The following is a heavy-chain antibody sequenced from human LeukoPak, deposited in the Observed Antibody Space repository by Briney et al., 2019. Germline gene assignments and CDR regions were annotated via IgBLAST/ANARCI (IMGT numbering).Heavy chain of an antibody. CDR2: IWYDGSNK. V-gene: IGHV3-33*01. D-gene: IGHD1-14*01. J-gene: IGHJ4*02. CDR3: ARGNSNRSYFDY. Sequence: PGGSLRLSCAASGFTFSSYGMHWVRQAPGKGLEWVAVIWYDGSNKYYADSVKGRFTISRDNSKNTLYLQMNSLRAEDTAVYYCARGNSNRSYFDYWGQGTLVTVSS. CDR1: GFTFSSYG.